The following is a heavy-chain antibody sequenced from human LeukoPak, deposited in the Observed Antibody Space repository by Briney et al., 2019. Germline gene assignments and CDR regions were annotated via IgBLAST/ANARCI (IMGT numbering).Heavy chain of an antibody. Sequence: PGGSLRLSCAASGLSFSGAWMTWVRQAPGKGLEWVSYISSSGSTIYYADSVKGRFTISRDNAKNSLYLQMNSLRAEDTAVYYCARGTTIFGVVDYWGQGTLVTVSS. CDR2: ISSSGSTI. CDR3: ARGTTIFGVVDY. D-gene: IGHD3-3*01. V-gene: IGHV3-11*01. CDR1: GLSFSGAW. J-gene: IGHJ4*02.